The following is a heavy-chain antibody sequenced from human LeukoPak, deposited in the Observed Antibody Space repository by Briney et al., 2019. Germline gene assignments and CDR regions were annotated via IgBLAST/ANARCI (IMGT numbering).Heavy chain of an antibody. D-gene: IGHD6-19*01. Sequence: GGSLRLSCAASGFTVSSNYMSWVRQAPGKGLEWVSVIYSGGSTYYADSVKGRFTISRDNSKNTLYLQMNSLRAEDTAVYYCARDDGYSSGWTFYYWGQGTLVTVSS. V-gene: IGHV3-66*01. J-gene: IGHJ4*02. CDR2: IYSGGST. CDR3: ARDDGYSSGWTFYY. CDR1: GFTVSSNY.